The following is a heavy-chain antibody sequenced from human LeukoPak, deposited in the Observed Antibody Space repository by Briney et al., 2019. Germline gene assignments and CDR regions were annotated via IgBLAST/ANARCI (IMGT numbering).Heavy chain of an antibody. Sequence: KPSETLSLTCTVSGGSISSYYWSRIRQPPGKGLEWIGYTYYSGSTNYNPSLKSRVTISVDTSKNQFSLKLNSVTAADTAVYYCAREPPSYDILTGYYPGPLDYWGQGTLVTVSS. J-gene: IGHJ4*02. V-gene: IGHV4-59*01. D-gene: IGHD3-9*01. CDR1: GGSISSYY. CDR3: AREPPSYDILTGYYPGPLDY. CDR2: TYYSGST.